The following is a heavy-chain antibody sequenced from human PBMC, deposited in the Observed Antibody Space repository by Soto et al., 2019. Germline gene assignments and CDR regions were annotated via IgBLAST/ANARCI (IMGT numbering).Heavy chain of an antibody. V-gene: IGHV4-39*07. CDR3: ARGLWFGGANLFDP. J-gene: IGHJ5*02. D-gene: IGHD3-10*01. CDR1: GASVTSSTYY. CDR2: IYYSGST. Sequence: SETLSLTCTVSGASVTSSTYYWGWIRQPPGKGLEWIGSIYYSGSTYYNPSLKSRVAISVDTSKNQFSLKLSAVTAADTAVYYCARGLWFGGANLFDPWGQGTLVTVAS.